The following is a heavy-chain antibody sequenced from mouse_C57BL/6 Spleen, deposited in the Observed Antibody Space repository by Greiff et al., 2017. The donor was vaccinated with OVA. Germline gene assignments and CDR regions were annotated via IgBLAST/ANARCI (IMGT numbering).Heavy chain of an antibody. CDR2: IDPSDSET. CDR3: ARNYGSLRYFDY. CDR1: GYTFTSYW. D-gene: IGHD1-1*01. V-gene: IGHV1-52*01. J-gene: IGHJ2*01. Sequence: QVQLQQPGAELVRPGSSVKLSCKASGYTFTSYWMHWVKQRPIQGLEWIGNIDPSDSETHYNQKFKDKATLTVDKSSSTAYMQLSSLTSEDSAVYYWARNYGSLRYFDYWGQGTTRTVSS.